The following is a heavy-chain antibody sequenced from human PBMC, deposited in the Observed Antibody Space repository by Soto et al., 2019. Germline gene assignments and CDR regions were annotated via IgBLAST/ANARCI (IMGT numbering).Heavy chain of an antibody. CDR3: ARAGDLATVSLRWYFDL. D-gene: IGHD4-17*01. CDR1: GGTFSSYA. V-gene: IGHV1-69*12. Sequence: QVQLVQSGAEVKKPGSSVKVSCKASGGTFSSYAISWVRQAPGQGLEWMGGIIPIFGTANYAQKLQGRVTITAYESTSTAYMELSSLTSEDTAVYYCARAGDLATVSLRWYFDLWGPGTLVTVSS. CDR2: IIPIFGTA. J-gene: IGHJ2*01.